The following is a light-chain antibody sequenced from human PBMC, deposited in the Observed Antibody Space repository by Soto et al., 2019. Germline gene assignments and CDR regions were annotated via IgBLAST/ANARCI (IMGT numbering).Light chain of an antibody. CDR1: QTIRSY. Sequence: DIQMTQSPSTLSASVGDRVTVTCRASQTIRSYLNWYQQKPDKAPRFLIFAASSLQSGVPSRFSGSGSGTDFTLTISSLQPEDFATYYCQQSYYTPLTFGGGTKVDIK. J-gene: IGKJ4*01. CDR3: QQSYYTPLT. V-gene: IGKV1-39*01. CDR2: AAS.